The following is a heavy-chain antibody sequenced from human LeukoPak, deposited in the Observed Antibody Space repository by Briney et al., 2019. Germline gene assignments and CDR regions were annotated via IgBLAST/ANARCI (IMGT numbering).Heavy chain of an antibody. J-gene: IGHJ3*02. Sequence: SVKVSCKASGGTFSSYAISWVRQAPGQGLEWMGGIIPIFGTANYAQKFQGRVTITTDESTSTAHMELSSLRSEDTAVYYCARGRSSSSWFRAFDIWGQGTMVTVSS. D-gene: IGHD6-13*01. CDR2: IIPIFGTA. CDR1: GGTFSSYA. CDR3: ARGRSSSSWFRAFDI. V-gene: IGHV1-69*05.